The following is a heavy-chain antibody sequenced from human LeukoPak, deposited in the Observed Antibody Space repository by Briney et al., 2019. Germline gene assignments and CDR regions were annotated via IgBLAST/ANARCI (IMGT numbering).Heavy chain of an antibody. CDR2: INHSGST. J-gene: IGHJ6*02. Sequence: PSQTLSLTCTVSGGSISSGGYYWSWIRQPPGKGLEWIGEINHSGSTNYNPSLKSRVTISVDTSKNQFSLKLSSVTAADTAVYYCARDDRRYYDFWSGNYYGMDVWGQGTTVTVSS. CDR1: GGSISSGGYY. CDR3: ARDDRRYYDFWSGNYYGMDV. V-gene: IGHV4-30-2*01. D-gene: IGHD3-3*01.